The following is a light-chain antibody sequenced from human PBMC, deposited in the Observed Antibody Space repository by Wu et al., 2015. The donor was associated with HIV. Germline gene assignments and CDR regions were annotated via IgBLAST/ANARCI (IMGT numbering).Light chain of an antibody. J-gene: IGKJ3*01. Sequence: EVVLTLSPATLSLSPGDRATLSCRASESVSRFLAWYQQKPGQSPRLLIYDASYRAPGIPARFSGSGSGTDFTLTITTLAPEDFAVYYCQQRSSWPPEFTFGPGTKVNVK. V-gene: IGKV3-11*01. CDR1: ESVSRF. CDR3: QQRSSWPPEFT. CDR2: DAS.